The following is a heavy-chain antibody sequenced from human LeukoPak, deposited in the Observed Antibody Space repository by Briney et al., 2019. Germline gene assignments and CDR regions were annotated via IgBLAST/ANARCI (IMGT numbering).Heavy chain of an antibody. CDR3: AREYDDSSGYYCH. CDR2: INHSEST. CDR1: GGSFSGYY. J-gene: IGHJ4*02. Sequence: PSETLSLTCAVYGGSFSGYYWSWIRQPPGKGLEWIGEINHSESTNYNPSLKSRVTISVDTSKNQFSLKLSSVTAADTAVYYCAREYDDSSGYYCHWGQGTLVTVSS. D-gene: IGHD3-22*01. V-gene: IGHV4-34*01.